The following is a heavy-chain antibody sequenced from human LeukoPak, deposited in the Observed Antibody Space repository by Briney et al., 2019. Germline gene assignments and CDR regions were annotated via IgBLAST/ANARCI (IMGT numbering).Heavy chain of an antibody. CDR1: GGSISSYY. J-gene: IGHJ6*03. D-gene: IGHD5-18*01. CDR2: IYYSGST. V-gene: IGHV4-59*08. Sequence: SETLSLTCTVSGGSISSYYWSWIRQPPGKGLEWIGYIYYSGSTNYNPSLKSRVTISVDTSKNQFSLKLSSVTAADTAVYYCARGRGGYSYGRYYYYYMDVWGKGTTVTISS. CDR3: ARGRGGYSYGRYYYYYMDV.